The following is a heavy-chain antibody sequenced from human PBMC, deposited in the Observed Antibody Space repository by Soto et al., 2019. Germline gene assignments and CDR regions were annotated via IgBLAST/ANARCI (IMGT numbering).Heavy chain of an antibody. J-gene: IGHJ4*02. CDR3: ASLMITFGGVIVAVDY. Sequence: SETLSLTCTVSGGSISSYYWSWIRQPPGKGLEWIGYIYDSGSTNYNPSLKSRVTISVDTSKNQFSLKLSSVTAADTAVYYCASLMITFGGVIVAVDYWGQGTLVTVSS. CDR2: IYDSGST. D-gene: IGHD3-16*02. CDR1: GGSISSYY. V-gene: IGHV4-59*08.